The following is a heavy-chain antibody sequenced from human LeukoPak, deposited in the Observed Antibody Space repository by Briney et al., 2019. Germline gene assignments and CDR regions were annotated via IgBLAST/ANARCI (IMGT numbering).Heavy chain of an antibody. CDR2: INPSGGNT. CDR1: GYTFASYY. Sequence: GASVKVSCKASGYTFASYYMHWVRQAPGQGLEWMGIINPSGGNTNYAQKFQGRVTMTRDTSTSTVYMELSSLKSEDTAVYYCARPSFVTGSYYPLWGQGTLVAVSS. CDR3: ARPSFVTGSYYPL. D-gene: IGHD1-26*01. V-gene: IGHV1-46*01. J-gene: IGHJ4*02.